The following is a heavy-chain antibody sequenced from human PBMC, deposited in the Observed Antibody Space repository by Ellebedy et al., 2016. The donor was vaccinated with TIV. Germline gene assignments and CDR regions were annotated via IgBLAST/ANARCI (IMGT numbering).Heavy chain of an antibody. CDR1: GFTFSSYA. Sequence: GESLKISCAASGFTFSSYAMSWVRQAPGKGLEWVADIKQDGSEKYYGDSVKGRFTISRDNTKNSLYLEMNSLRDEDTAVYYCARDRLGWREPPNYWGQGTLVTVSS. D-gene: IGHD7-27*01. J-gene: IGHJ4*02. V-gene: IGHV3-7*03. CDR3: ARDRLGWREPPNY. CDR2: IKQDGSEK.